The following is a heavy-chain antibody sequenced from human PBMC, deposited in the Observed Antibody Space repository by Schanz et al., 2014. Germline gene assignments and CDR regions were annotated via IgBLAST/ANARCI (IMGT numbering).Heavy chain of an antibody. D-gene: IGHD3-10*01. CDR3: ARVSMEFERGKSYYYYMDV. CDR1: GYTFVSYS. Sequence: QVQLVQSGAEVKKPGASVKVSCKASGYTFVSYSMHWVRQAPGQGLEWMGRIIPILGIANYAQKFQGRVTITADKSTSTAYMELNSLTSEDTAVYYCARVSMEFERGKSYYYYMDVWGRGTTXTVSS. J-gene: IGHJ6*03. V-gene: IGHV1-69*09. CDR2: IIPILGIA.